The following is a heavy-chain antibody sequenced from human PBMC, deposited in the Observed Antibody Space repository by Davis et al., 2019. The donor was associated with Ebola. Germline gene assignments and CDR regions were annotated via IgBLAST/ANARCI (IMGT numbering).Heavy chain of an antibody. J-gene: IGHJ4*02. D-gene: IGHD4-23*01. Sequence: GESLKISCAASGFPFSSYNMNWVRQAPGKGLEWVSYISSSSSTIYYADSVKGRFTISRDNAKNSLYLQMNSLRDDDTAVYYCARGVGGCWGQGTLVTVSS. CDR2: ISSSSSTI. V-gene: IGHV3-48*02. CDR1: GFPFSSYN. CDR3: ARGVGGC.